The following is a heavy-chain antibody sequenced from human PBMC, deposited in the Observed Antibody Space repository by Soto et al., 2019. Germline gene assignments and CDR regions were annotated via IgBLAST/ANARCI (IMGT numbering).Heavy chain of an antibody. CDR1: GFTFSSYG. V-gene: IGHV3-30*18. D-gene: IGHD6-13*01. CDR3: AKDAYGPYSSSWSHFDY. J-gene: IGHJ4*02. Sequence: QVQLVESGGGVVQPGRSLRLSCAASGFTFSSYGMHWVRQAPGKGLEWVAVISYDGSNKYYADSVKGRFTISRGNSKNTLYLQMNSLRAEDTAVYYCAKDAYGPYSSSWSHFDYWGQGTLVTVSS. CDR2: ISYDGSNK.